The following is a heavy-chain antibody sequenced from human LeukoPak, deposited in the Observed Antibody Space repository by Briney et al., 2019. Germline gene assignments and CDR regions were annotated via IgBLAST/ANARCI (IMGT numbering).Heavy chain of an antibody. CDR2: INHSGST. CDR3: ARVGMRYFDWLPWRMDV. CDR1: GGSFSGYY. J-gene: IGHJ6*02. Sequence: SETLSLTCAVYGGSFSGYYWSWIRQPPGKGLEWIGEINHSGSTNYNPSLKSRVTISVDTSKNQFSLKLSSVTAADTAVYYCARVGMRYFDWLPWRMDVWGQGTTVTVSS. D-gene: IGHD3-9*01. V-gene: IGHV4-34*01.